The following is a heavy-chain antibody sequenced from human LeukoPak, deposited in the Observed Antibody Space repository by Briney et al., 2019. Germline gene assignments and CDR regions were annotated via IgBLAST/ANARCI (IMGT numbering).Heavy chain of an antibody. J-gene: IGHJ4*02. D-gene: IGHD3-22*01. CDR3: ARQSISGSSLSYFDY. CDR2: IYDSGST. CDR1: GGSVSSGSYY. V-gene: IGHV4-61*01. Sequence: SETLSLTCTVSGGSVSSGSYYWSWIRQPPGKGLEWIGNIYDSGSTNYNPSLKSRVTISVDTSKNQCSLKLSSVTAADTAVYYCARQSISGSSLSYFDYWGQGTLVNVSS.